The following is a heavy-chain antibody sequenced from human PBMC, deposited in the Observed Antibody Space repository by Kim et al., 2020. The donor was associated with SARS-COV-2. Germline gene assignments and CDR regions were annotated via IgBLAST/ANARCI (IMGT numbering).Heavy chain of an antibody. J-gene: IGHJ6*02. CDR3: ARGYYGDYRRWVGMDV. V-gene: IGHV1-69*01. D-gene: IGHD4-17*01. Sequence: KFQGRVTITADESTSTAYMELSSLRSEDTAVYYCARGYYGDYRRWVGMDVWGQGTTVTVSS.